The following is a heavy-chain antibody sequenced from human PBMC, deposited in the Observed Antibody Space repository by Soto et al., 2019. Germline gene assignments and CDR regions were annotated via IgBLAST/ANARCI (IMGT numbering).Heavy chain of an antibody. CDR2: INSGSSTI. V-gene: IGHV3-48*02. J-gene: IGHJ4*02. CDR3: VTDISVGVVKKPFDY. D-gene: IGHD2-15*01. CDR1: GLTFSYYS. Sequence: EVQLVEAGVGLVQPGGPLRLPCTASGLTFSYYSLNWVRQGLGKGLELVAHINSGSSTINYADSVRSRCTISRDDAKDSLYLQMNRLREEDSAIYYCVTDISVGVVKKPFDYWCPGTLVTVSS.